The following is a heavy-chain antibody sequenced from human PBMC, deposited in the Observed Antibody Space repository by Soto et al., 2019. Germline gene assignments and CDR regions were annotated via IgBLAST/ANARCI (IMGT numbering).Heavy chain of an antibody. CDR1: GFTFSSYA. D-gene: IGHD5-18*01. J-gene: IGHJ6*02. CDR2: ISGSGGST. CDR3: PKKRGYSYGRDPGVGMHV. V-gene: IGHV3-23*01. Sequence: GGSLRLSCAASGFTFSSYAMSLVRQAPGKGLEWVSAISGSGGSTYYADSVKGRFTISRDNSKNTLYLQMTILRAEDTAVYYCPKKRGYSYGRDPGVGMHVRGQATTVTV.